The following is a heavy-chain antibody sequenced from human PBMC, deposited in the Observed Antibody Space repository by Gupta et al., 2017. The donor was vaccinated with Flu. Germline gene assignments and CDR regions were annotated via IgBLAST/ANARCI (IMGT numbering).Heavy chain of an antibody. J-gene: IGHJ4*02. CDR2: IFSNDEK. D-gene: IGHD6-19*01. CDR1: GFSLSNARMG. CDR3: ARMVREYSSGWYATDY. V-gene: IGHV2-26*01. Sequence: QVTLKESGPVLVKPTETLTLTCTVSGFSLSNARMGVSWIRQPPGKALEWLAHIFSNDEKSYSTSLKSRLTISKDTSKSQGVLTMTNMDTVDTATYYCARMVREYSSGWYATDYWGQGTLVTVSS.